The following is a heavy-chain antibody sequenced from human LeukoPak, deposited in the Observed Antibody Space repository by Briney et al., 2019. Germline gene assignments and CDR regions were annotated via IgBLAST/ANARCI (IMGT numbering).Heavy chain of an antibody. J-gene: IGHJ4*02. V-gene: IGHV3-66*01. Sequence: GGSLRLSCAASGFXVSNNYMSWVRQPPGKGPEWVSVIYSGGRTYYADSVRGRYTISRDNSKNTLYLQMNSLRAEDTAVYYCAARIAMAGTISFDYWGQGTLVTVSS. CDR3: AARIAMAGTISFDY. D-gene: IGHD6-19*01. CDR1: GFXVSNNY. CDR2: IYSGGRT.